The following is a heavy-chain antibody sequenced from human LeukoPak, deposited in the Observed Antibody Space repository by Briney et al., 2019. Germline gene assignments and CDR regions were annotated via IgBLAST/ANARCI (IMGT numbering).Heavy chain of an antibody. D-gene: IGHD5-24*01. V-gene: IGHV4-61*05. CDR1: GVSISSSNSY. CDR2: IYYSGST. J-gene: IGHJ4*02. CDR3: ARGEMATIFL. Sequence: SSETLSLTCTVSGVSISSSNSYWGWLRQPPGKGLEWIVYIYYSGSTNYTPSLKSRVTISLDPSKTQFSLKLNSVTAADTAVYFCARGEMATIFLWGQGTLVTVSS.